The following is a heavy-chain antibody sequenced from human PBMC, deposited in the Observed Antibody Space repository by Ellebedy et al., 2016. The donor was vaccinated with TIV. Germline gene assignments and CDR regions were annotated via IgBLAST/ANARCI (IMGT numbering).Heavy chain of an antibody. J-gene: IGHJ4*02. D-gene: IGHD1-26*01. CDR3: ARHGSYYYFDY. CDR2: IYYSGST. Sequence: MPSETLSLTCTVSGGSISSYYWSWIRQPPGKGLEWIGYIYYSGSTNYNPSLKSRVTISVDTSKNQFSLKLSSVTAADTAVYYCARHGSYYYFDYWGQGTLVTVSS. CDR1: GGSISSYY. V-gene: IGHV4-59*01.